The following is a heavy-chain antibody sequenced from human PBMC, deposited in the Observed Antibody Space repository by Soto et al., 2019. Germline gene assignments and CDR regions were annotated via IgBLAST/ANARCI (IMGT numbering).Heavy chain of an antibody. CDR3: ARDPIDDVYCSGGSCYNWFDP. CDR1: GFTFSSYA. V-gene: IGHV3-30-3*01. Sequence: QVQLVESGGGVVQPGRSLRLSCAASGFTFSSYAMHWVRQAPGKGLEWVAVISYDGSNKYYADSVKGRFTISRDNSKNXLXLXXNSLRAEDKAVYYCARDPIDDVYCSGGSCYNWFDPWGQGTLVTVSS. J-gene: IGHJ5*02. D-gene: IGHD2-15*01. CDR2: ISYDGSNK.